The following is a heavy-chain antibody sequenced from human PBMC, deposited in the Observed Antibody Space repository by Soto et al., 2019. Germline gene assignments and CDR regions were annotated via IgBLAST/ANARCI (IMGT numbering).Heavy chain of an antibody. CDR3: ARDSRSDCGGDCHPDN. CDR1: VAAIDSHY. Sequence: PSPTLSLTCTVSVAAIDSHYWSWIRQPPGKGLEWIGQVFYSGSTNYNPSLRRRLTISVDRSKNQFSLNLRSVTAAYTAVYYCARDSRSDCGGDCHPDNWGQGTLVTVSS. CDR2: VFYSGST. V-gene: IGHV4-59*11. D-gene: IGHD2-21*02. J-gene: IGHJ4*02.